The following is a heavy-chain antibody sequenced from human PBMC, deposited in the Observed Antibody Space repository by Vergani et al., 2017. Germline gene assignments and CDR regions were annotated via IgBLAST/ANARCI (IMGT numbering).Heavy chain of an antibody. D-gene: IGHD2-8*02. J-gene: IGHJ6*03. CDR1: GGTFSSYG. CDR2: IRYDGNNK. Sequence: QVQLVQSGAEVKKPGSSVKVSCKASGGTFSSYGMHWVRQAPDKGLEWVAFIRYDGNNKYYADSVKGRFTISRDNSKSTLFLQMNSLRVEDMAVYYCARDRGDWRYSRYFYNYYMDVWGKGTTVTVSS. CDR3: ARDRGDWRYSRYFYNYYMDV. V-gene: IGHV3-30*02.